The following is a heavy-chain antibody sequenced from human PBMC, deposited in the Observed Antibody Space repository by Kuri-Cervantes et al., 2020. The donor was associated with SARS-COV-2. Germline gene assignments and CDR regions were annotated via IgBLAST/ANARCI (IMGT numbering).Heavy chain of an antibody. J-gene: IGHJ6*03. CDR2: ISGSGSYI. CDR3: AKYLGSGNLYYMDV. V-gene: IGHV3-21*01. D-gene: IGHD3-10*01. Sequence: GESLKISCTASGFIFSDYYMTWVRQAPGKALEWVSSISGSGSYIYYADSVKGRFTISKESGENSLYLHMNSLRGDDTAVYYCAKYLGSGNLYYMDVWGKGTTVTVSS. CDR1: GFIFSDYY.